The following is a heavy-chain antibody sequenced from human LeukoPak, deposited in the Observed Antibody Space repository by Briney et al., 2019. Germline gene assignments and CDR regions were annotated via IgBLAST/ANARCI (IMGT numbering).Heavy chain of an antibody. CDR3: ARRKGSVVAATGWFDP. D-gene: IGHD2-15*01. J-gene: IGHJ5*02. V-gene: IGHV1-2*02. CDR1: GYTFTGYY. Sequence: ASVKVSCKASGYTFTGYYMHWVRQAPGQGLEWMGWINPNSGGTNYAQKFQGRVTMTRDTSISTAYMELSRLRSDDTAVYYCARRKGSVVAATGWFDPWGQGTLVTVSS. CDR2: INPNSGGT.